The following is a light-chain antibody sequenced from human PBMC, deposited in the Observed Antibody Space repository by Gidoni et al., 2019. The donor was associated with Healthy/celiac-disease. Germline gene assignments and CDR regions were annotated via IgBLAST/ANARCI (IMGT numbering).Light chain of an antibody. J-gene: IGKJ4*01. V-gene: IGKV1-33*01. CDR1: QDISNY. CDR3: QQYDNLPLT. Sequence: DIQMPQSPSSLSASVGDRVTITCQASQDISNYLNWYQQKPGKAPKLLIYDASNVETGVPSRFSGSGSGTDFTFTISSLQPEDIATYYCQQYDNLPLTFGGGTKVEIK. CDR2: DAS.